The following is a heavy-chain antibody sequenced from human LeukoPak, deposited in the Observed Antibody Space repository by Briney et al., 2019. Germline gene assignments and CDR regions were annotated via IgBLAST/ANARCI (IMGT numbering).Heavy chain of an antibody. Sequence: GASVKVSCKASAYTFTSYYMHWVRQAPGQGLEWMGIINPSGGSTSYAQKFQGRVTMTEDTSTDTAYMELSSLRSEDTAVYYCARNYYGSGSYYNLDYWGQGTLVTVSS. J-gene: IGHJ4*02. CDR3: ARNYYGSGSYYNLDY. CDR2: INPSGGST. V-gene: IGHV1-46*01. CDR1: AYTFTSYY. D-gene: IGHD3-10*01.